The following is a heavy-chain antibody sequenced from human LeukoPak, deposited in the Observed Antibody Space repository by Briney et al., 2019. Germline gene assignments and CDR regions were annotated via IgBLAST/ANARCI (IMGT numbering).Heavy chain of an antibody. Sequence: GGSLRLSCAASGFTFSSSAMSWVRQAPGKGLEWVSAISNNGGYTYYADSVQGRFTISRDNSKSTLCLQMNSLRAEDTAVYYWAKQLGYCSDGSCYFPYWGQGTLVTVSS. CDR3: AKQLGYCSDGSCYFPY. J-gene: IGHJ4*02. V-gene: IGHV3-23*01. CDR1: GFTFSSSA. CDR2: ISNNGGYT. D-gene: IGHD2-15*01.